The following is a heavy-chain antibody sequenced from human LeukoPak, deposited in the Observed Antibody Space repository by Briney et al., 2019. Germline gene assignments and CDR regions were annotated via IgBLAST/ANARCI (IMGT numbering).Heavy chain of an antibody. CDR1: GFTFSSYA. CDR3: ARDPHYDY. V-gene: IGHV3-30-3*01. J-gene: IGHJ4*02. CDR2: ISYDGSNK. Sequence: GRSLRLSCAASGFTFSSYAMHWVRQAPGKGLEWVAVISYDGSNKYYADSVKGRFTISRDNSKNTLYLQMNSLRAEDTAVYYCARDPHYDYWGQGTLVTVS.